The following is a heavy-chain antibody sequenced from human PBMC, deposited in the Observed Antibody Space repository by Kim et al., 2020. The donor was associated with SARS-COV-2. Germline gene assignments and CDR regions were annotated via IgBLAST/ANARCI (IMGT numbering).Heavy chain of an antibody. D-gene: IGHD3-10*01. CDR3: TRGEGMIRGVVGYFYYG. CDR1: GFTFSTYG. J-gene: IGHJ6*01. Sequence: GGSLRLSCVASGFTFSTYGMHWVRQAPGKGLEWLAVIWYDGSNKFYADSVRGRFTISRDNSKNTLYLHMNSLRAEDTAVYYCTRGEGMIRGVVGYFYYG. CDR2: IWYDGSNK. V-gene: IGHV3-33*01.